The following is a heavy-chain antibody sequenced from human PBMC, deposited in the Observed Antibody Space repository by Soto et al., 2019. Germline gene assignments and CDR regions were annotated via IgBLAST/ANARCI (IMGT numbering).Heavy chain of an antibody. CDR2: INPNSGGT. CDR1: GYTFTCYY. CDR3: ARDKKVRGVSSYYYYYMDV. Sequence: GASVKVSCKASGYTFTCYYMHWVRQAPGQGLEWMGWINPNSGGTNYAQKFQGWVTMTRDTSISTAYMELSRLRSDDTAVYYCARDKKVRGVSSYYYYYMDVWGKGTTVTVSS. J-gene: IGHJ6*03. V-gene: IGHV1-2*04. D-gene: IGHD3-10*01.